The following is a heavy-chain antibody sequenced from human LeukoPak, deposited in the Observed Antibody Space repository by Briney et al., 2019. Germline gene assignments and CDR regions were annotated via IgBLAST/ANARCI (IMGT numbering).Heavy chain of an antibody. V-gene: IGHV4-39*07. Sequence: SETLSLTCTVSGGSISSGTYYWGWIRQPTGKGLEWIGSIYHSGSTYYNPSLKSRVTISVDTSKNQFSLRLSSLTAADTALYYCARDRKYYYHMDVWGKGTTVTVSS. D-gene: IGHD1-14*01. CDR2: IYHSGST. CDR3: ARDRKYYYHMDV. CDR1: GGSISSGTYY. J-gene: IGHJ6*03.